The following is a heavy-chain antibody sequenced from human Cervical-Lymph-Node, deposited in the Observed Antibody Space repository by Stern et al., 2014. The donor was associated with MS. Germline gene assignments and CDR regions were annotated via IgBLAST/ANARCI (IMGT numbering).Heavy chain of an antibody. CDR2: IWDDGNKK. CDR3: ARGNWNYEGMGY. CDR1: GFPFSNYG. V-gene: IGHV3-33*01. J-gene: IGHJ4*02. Sequence: VHLVESGGGVVQPGRSLRLSCAASGFPFSNYGLPWVRQAPGKGLEWLAVIWDDGNKKYYADSVKCRFTIARDNSKNTLFLQMSSLAAEDTALYYCARGNWNYEGMGYWGQGTLVTVSS. D-gene: IGHD1-7*01.